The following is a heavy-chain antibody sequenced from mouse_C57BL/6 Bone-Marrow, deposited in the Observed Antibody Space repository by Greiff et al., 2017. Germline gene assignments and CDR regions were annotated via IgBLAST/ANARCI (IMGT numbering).Heavy chain of an antibody. CDR2: ISGGGGNT. J-gene: IGHJ3*01. Sequence: EVQVVESGGGLVKPGGSLKLSCAASGFTFSSYTMSWVRQTPEKRLEWVATISGGGGNTYYPDSVKGRFTISRDNAKNTLYLQMSSLRSEDTALFYGARHEYDVAYWGQGTLVTVSA. D-gene: IGHD2-4*01. V-gene: IGHV5-9*01. CDR3: ARHEYDVAY. CDR1: GFTFSSYT.